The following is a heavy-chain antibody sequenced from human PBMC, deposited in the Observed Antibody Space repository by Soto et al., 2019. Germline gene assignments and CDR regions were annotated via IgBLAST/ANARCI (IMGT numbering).Heavy chain of an antibody. CDR2: IRSKGYGGAT. CDR1: GFTFGDYA. D-gene: IGHD2-15*01. V-gene: IGHV3-49*03. J-gene: IGHJ6*02. Sequence: PGGSLRLSCTASGFTFGDYAMSWFRQAPGKGPEWVVFIRSKGYGGATEYAASVKGRFAISRDDSKSIAYLQMNSLKIEDTGVYYCARTRWEVVLVVSFDYYYGMDVWGQGTTVTVSS. CDR3: ARTRWEVVLVVSFDYYYGMDV.